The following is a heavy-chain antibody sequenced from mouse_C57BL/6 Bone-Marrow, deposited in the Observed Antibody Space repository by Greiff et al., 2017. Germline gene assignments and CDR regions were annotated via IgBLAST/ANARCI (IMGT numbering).Heavy chain of an antibody. CDR2: IHPETGGT. D-gene: IGHD2-1*01. Sequence: QVQLKESGAELVRPGASVTLSCKASGYTFTDYEMHWVKQTPVHGLEWIGAIHPETGGTAYNQKFKGKAILTADKSSSTAYMELRSLTSEDYAVYYCTRGSFYPYWYFDVWGTGTTVTVSS. J-gene: IGHJ1*03. CDR3: TRGSFYPYWYFDV. CDR1: GYTFTDYE. V-gene: IGHV1-15*01.